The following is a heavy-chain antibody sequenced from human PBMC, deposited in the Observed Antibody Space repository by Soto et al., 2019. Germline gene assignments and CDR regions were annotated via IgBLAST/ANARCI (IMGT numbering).Heavy chain of an antibody. Sequence: GXSVQDSCKAAAYTFTSYGISWARQAPRQGLEWMGWISAYNGNTNYAQKLQGRVTMTTDTSTSTAYMELRSLRSDDTAVYYCATTSQLYAYRMGESYFDYWGQGTLVTVSS. CDR3: ATTSQLYAYRMGESYFDY. D-gene: IGHD3-16*01. J-gene: IGHJ4*02. CDR1: AYTFTSYG. CDR2: ISAYNGNT. V-gene: IGHV1-18*04.